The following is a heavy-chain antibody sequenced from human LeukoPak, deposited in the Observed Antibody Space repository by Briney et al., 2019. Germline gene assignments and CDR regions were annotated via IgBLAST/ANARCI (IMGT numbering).Heavy chain of an antibody. D-gene: IGHD4-17*01. CDR2: INPTGST. V-gene: IGHV4-34*01. Sequence: SETLSLTCAVDGGPLSGYYWSWIRQPPGKGLEWIGEINPTGSTNYNPSLKSRVTISADTSKSQFSLELSSVTAADTAVFYCARALSTVTTYFDSWGQGTLVTVSS. CDR1: GGPLSGYY. CDR3: ARALSTVTTYFDS. J-gene: IGHJ4*02.